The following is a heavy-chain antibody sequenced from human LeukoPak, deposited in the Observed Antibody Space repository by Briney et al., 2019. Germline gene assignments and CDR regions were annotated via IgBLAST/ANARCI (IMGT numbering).Heavy chain of an antibody. V-gene: IGHV3-33*05. CDR3: ARDLSAAFDF. CDR1: RFPFSSYG. J-gene: IGHJ4*02. Sequence: GRTLRLSCAASRFPFSSYGMHWVRQAPGKGLEWVARLVYDERSDYANSVKGRFSISRDNSKNTLFLDMSDLRVEDTAVYYCARDLSAAFDFWGQGVLVTVSS. D-gene: IGHD6-19*01. CDR2: LVYDERS.